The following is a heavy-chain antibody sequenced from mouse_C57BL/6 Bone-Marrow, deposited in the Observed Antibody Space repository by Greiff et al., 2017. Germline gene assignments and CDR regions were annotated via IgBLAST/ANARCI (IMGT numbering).Heavy chain of an antibody. CDR2: IDPSDSYT. V-gene: IGHV1-69*01. CDR1: GYTFTSYW. CDR3: ARDFDYGSSYEWFAY. J-gene: IGHJ3*01. Sequence: QVQLQQPGAELVMPGASVKLSCKASGYTFTSYWMHWVKQRPGQGLEWIGEIDPSDSYTNSNQKFKGKSTLTVDKSSSTAYMQRGSLTSYDSAVYYCARDFDYGSSYEWFAYWGQGTLVTVSA. D-gene: IGHD1-1*01.